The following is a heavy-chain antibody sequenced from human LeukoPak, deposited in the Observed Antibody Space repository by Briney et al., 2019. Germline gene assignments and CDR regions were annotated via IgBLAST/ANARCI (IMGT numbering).Heavy chain of an antibody. Sequence: GRSLRLSCAASGFTFSSYAMHWVRQAPGKGLEWVAVISYDGSNKYYADSVKGRFTISRDKSKNTVYLQMNSLRSEDTAVYYCARDNKVATFSFDYWGQGTLVTVSS. V-gene: IGHV3-30*04. CDR1: GFTFSSYA. J-gene: IGHJ4*02. CDR3: ARDNKVATFSFDY. D-gene: IGHD5-12*01. CDR2: ISYDGSNK.